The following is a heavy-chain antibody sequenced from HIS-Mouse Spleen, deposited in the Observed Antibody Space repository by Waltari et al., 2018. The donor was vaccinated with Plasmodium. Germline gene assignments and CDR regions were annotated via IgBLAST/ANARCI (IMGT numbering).Heavy chain of an antibody. V-gene: IGHV3-7*01. Sequence: EVQLVESGGGLVQPGGSLRLSCAASGFTFSSYWMSWVRQAPGKGLEGVGKIKQEGSEKDYVDSLKGRFTISRDNAKNSLDLQMNSLGAEDTAVYYCASSWYGYFDLWGRGTLVTVSS. CDR3: ASSWYGYFDL. J-gene: IGHJ2*01. CDR2: IKQEGSEK. D-gene: IGHD6-13*01. CDR1: GFTFSSYW.